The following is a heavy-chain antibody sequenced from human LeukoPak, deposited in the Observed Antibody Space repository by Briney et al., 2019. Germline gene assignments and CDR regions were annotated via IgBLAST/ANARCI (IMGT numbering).Heavy chain of an antibody. CDR2: IYYSGST. D-gene: IGHD3-3*01. V-gene: IGHV4-59*08. CDR1: GGSISSYY. J-gene: IGHJ3*02. Sequence: PSETLSLTCTVSGGSISSYYWSWIRQPPGKGLEWIGYIYYSGSTNYNPSLKSRVTISIDTSKNQLSLKLSSVTAADTAVYYCARLANYDFWRGPYPHDAFDIWGQGTVVTVSS. CDR3: ARLANYDFWRGPYPHDAFDI.